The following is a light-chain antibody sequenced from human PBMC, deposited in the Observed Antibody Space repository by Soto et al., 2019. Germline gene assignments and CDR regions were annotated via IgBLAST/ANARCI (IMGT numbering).Light chain of an antibody. CDR2: GAS. Sequence: EIVLTQSPGTLSLSPGQGATLSCRASQSVSSSYIAWYQQRPGQTPSLLIYGASTRATGIPDRFSGSGSGTHFTLTISRLEPGDFAVYYCQQFGGPTFTFGQGTRLEIK. J-gene: IGKJ5*01. V-gene: IGKV3-20*01. CDR1: QSVSSSY. CDR3: QQFGGPTFT.